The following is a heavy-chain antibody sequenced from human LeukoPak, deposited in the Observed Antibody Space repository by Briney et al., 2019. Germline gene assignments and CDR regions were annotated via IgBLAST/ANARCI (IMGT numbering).Heavy chain of an antibody. CDR2: IITIFGKA. V-gene: IGHV1-69*13. CDR1: RGTFSSYA. Sequence: ASVKVSCKASRGTFSSYAISWVRQAPGQGLEWMGGIITIFGKANYAEKFQGRVTVTADESTSTAYMELSSLRSEDTAVYYCARVAGGRYCSSTSCYMRGWFDPWGQGNLVTVSS. CDR3: ARVAGGRYCSSTSCYMRGWFDP. J-gene: IGHJ5*02. D-gene: IGHD2-2*02.